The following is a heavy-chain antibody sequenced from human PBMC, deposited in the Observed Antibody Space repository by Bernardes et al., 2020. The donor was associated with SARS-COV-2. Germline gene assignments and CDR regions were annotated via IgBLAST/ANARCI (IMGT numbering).Heavy chain of an antibody. D-gene: IGHD1-26*01. CDR1: GFTFSSYW. J-gene: IGHJ4*02. CDR3: ARPGRPGAYYFEN. CDR2: IKQDGSEK. Sequence: GGSLKLSCAASGFTFSSYWMSWVRQAPGKGLEWVANIKQDGSEKYYVDSVKGRFTISRDNAKNSLYLQMNSLRDEDMAVYYCARPGRPGAYYFENWGQGTLVTVSS. V-gene: IGHV3-7*01.